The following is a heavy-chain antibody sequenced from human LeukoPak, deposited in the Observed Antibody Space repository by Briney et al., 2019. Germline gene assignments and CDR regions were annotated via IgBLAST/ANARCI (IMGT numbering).Heavy chain of an antibody. Sequence: VASVKVSCKASGYTFTSYYMHWVRQPPGQGLEWVGIINPSGGSTSYAQKFQGRVTMTRDTSTSKVYMELSSLRSEDTAVYYCASMYSSGWPFDYWGQGTLVTVSS. D-gene: IGHD6-19*01. CDR1: GYTFTSYY. J-gene: IGHJ4*02. CDR2: INPSGGST. V-gene: IGHV1-46*01. CDR3: ASMYSSGWPFDY.